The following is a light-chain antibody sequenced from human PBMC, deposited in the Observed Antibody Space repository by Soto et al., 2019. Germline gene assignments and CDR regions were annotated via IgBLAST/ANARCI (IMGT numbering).Light chain of an antibody. J-gene: IGKJ2*03. CDR3: QQYGNSPRYS. V-gene: IGKV3-20*01. CDR1: QSVSSNY. Sequence: ELVLTQSPGTLSLSPGERVTLSCRASQSVSSNYLAWYQQKPGQAPRLLIHGTSSRATGIPDRFSGSGSGTDFTLTISRLEPEDFAVYYCQQYGNSPRYSFGQGTKLEIK. CDR2: GTS.